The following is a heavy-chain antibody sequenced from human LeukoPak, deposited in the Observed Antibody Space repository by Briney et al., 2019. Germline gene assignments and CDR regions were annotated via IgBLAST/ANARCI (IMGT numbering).Heavy chain of an antibody. J-gene: IGHJ3*02. D-gene: IGHD2-2*01. CDR1: GFTFDDYA. V-gene: IGHV3-9*03. CDR3: AKDADCDYCSSTSCSDAFDI. Sequence: PGGSLRLSCAASGFTFDDYAMHWVRQAPGKGLEWVSGISWNSGSIGYADSVKGRFTISRDNAKNSLYLQMNSLRAEDMALYYCAKDADCDYCSSTSCSDAFDIWGQGTMVTVSS. CDR2: ISWNSGSI.